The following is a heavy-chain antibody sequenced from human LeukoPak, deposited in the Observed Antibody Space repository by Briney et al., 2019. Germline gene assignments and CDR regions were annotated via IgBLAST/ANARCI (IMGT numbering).Heavy chain of an antibody. CDR3: AGGGQWLAFDY. Sequence: SETLSLTCTVSRGSIIRYYWSWLRQPPGKGLEWIGYIHYSGTTNYNPSLKSRVTISVDTSKNQFSLKLSSVTAADTAVYYCAGGGQWLAFDYWGQGTLVTVSS. D-gene: IGHD6-19*01. CDR1: RGSIIRYY. J-gene: IGHJ4*02. V-gene: IGHV4-59*01. CDR2: IHYSGTT.